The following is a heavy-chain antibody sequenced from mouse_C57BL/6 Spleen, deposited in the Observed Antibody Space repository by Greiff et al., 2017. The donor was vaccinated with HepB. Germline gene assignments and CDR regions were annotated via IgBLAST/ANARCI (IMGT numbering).Heavy chain of an antibody. V-gene: IGHV3-6*01. CDR3: ARGTGTDWYFDV. CDR2: ISYDGSN. J-gene: IGHJ1*03. Sequence: EVKLVESGPGLVKPSQSLSLTCSVPGYSITSGYYWNWIRQFPGNKLEWMGYISYDGSNNYNPSLKNRISITRDTSKNQFFLKLNSVTTEDTATYYCARGTGTDWYFDVWGTGTTVTVSS. D-gene: IGHD4-1*01. CDR1: GYSITSGYY.